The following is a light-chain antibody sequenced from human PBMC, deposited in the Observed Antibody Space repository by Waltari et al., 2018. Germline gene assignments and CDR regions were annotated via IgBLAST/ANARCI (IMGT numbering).Light chain of an antibody. J-gene: IGKJ1*01. CDR3: QHYVRLPAT. CDR2: GAS. V-gene: IGKV3-20*01. CDR1: QSVGGT. Sequence: EIVLTQSPGTLSLSPGERGTLSCRASQSVGGTLAWYQQKPGQAPRLRLYGASIRAPGTPDRFSGTGSGTDFSLTISRLEPEDFAVYYCQHYVRLPATFGQGTKVEIK.